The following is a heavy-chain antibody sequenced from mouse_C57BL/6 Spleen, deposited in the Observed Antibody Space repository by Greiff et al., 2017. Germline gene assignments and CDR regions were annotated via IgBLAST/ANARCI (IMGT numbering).Heavy chain of an antibody. V-gene: IGHV1-80*01. J-gene: IGHJ1*03. CDR1: GYAFSSYW. CDR2: IYPGDGDT. D-gene: IGHD1-1*01. CDR3: ARGYYYGSSYWYFDV. Sequence: QVQLKESGAELVKPGASVKISCKASGYAFSSYWMNWVKQRPGKGLEWIGQIYPGDGDTNYNGKFKGKATLTVDKSSSTAYMQLSSLTSEDSAVYYCARGYYYGSSYWYFDVWGTGTTVTVSS.